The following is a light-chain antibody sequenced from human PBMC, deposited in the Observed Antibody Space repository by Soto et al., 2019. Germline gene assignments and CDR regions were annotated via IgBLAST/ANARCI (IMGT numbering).Light chain of an antibody. V-gene: IGKV3-20*01. Sequence: EIVLTQSPATLSLSPGERATLSCRASQSVNIRYLAWYQQKPGQAPRLLIYGASSRAAGIPDRFSGSGSETEFTLTIRSLQSEDFALYYCHQYGRTFGQGTKVDIK. CDR2: GAS. CDR1: QSVNIRY. CDR3: HQYGRT. J-gene: IGKJ1*01.